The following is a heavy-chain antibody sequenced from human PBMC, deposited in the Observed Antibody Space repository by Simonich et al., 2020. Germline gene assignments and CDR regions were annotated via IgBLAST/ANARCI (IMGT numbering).Heavy chain of an antibody. D-gene: IGHD6-13*01. J-gene: IGHJ3*02. CDR2: IYYSGST. CDR3: ARHAGFAFDI. CDR1: GGSISSSRYY. Sequence: QLQLQESGPGLVKPSETLSLTCTVSGGSISSSRYYWGGIRQPPGKGLEWIGSIYYSGSTYYNPSLKIRVTISVDTSKNQFSLKLSSVTAADTAVYYCARHAGFAFDIWGQGTMVTVSS. V-gene: IGHV4-39*01.